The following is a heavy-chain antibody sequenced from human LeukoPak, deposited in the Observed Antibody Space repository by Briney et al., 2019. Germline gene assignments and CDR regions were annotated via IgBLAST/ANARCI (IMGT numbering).Heavy chain of an antibody. CDR3: ARKWEPDAFDI. V-gene: IGHV1-18*01. J-gene: IGHJ3*02. CDR2: MNPNSGNT. D-gene: IGHD1-26*01. Sequence: ASVKVSCKASGYTFTYYDINWVRQATGQGLEWMGWMNPNSGNTNYAQKLQGRVTMTTDTSTSTAYMELRSLRSDDTAVYYCARKWEPDAFDIWGQGTMVTVSS. CDR1: GYTFTYYD.